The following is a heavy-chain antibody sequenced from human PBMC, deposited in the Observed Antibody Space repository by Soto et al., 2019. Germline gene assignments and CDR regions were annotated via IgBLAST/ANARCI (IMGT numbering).Heavy chain of an antibody. D-gene: IGHD2-15*01. CDR3: AREGYCSGGSCYSSAFDI. J-gene: IGHJ3*02. Sequence: GGSLRLSCVVSGFPVSSNYMSWVRQAPGKGLEWVSFIYSGGSTYYADSVKGRFTISRDNSKNTLYLQMNSLRVEDTAVYYCAREGYCSGGSCYSSAFDIWGQGTMVTVS. CDR2: IYSGGST. V-gene: IGHV3-66*01. CDR1: GFPVSSNY.